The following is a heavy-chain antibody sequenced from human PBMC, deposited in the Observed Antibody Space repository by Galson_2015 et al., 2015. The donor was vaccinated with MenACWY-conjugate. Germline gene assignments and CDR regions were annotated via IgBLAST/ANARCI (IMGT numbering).Heavy chain of an antibody. CDR1: GGTFSSYA. D-gene: IGHD3-22*01. J-gene: IGHJ5*02. Sequence: QSGAEVKKPGASVKVYCKASGGTFSSYAISWVRQAPGQGLEWMGGIIPIFGTANYAQKFQGRVTITADESTSTAYMELSSLRSEDTAVYYCAREVAYYDSSGYYSSWFDPWGQGTLVTVSS. V-gene: IGHV1-69*13. CDR3: AREVAYYDSSGYYSSWFDP. CDR2: IIPIFGTA.